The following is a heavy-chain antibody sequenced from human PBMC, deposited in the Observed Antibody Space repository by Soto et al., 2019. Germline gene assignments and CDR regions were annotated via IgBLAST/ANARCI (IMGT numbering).Heavy chain of an antibody. V-gene: IGHV3-15*01. CDR2: IKSKTDGGTT. J-gene: IGHJ3*02. Sequence: PGGSLRLSCAASGFTFSNAWMSWVRQAPGNGLEWVGRIKSKTDGGTTDYAAPVKGRFTISRDDSKNTLYLQMNSLRAEDTAVYYCAKEDCSSTSCYLVAFDIWGQGTMVTVSS. D-gene: IGHD2-2*01. CDR1: GFTFSNAW. CDR3: AKEDCSSTSCYLVAFDI.